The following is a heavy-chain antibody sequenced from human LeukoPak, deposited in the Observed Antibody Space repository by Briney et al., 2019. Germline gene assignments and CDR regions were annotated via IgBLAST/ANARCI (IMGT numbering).Heavy chain of an antibody. CDR2: MNPNSGNT. J-gene: IGHJ5*02. V-gene: IGHV1-8*03. Sequence: ASVKVSCKASGYTFTSYDINWVRQATGQGLEWMGWMNPNSGNTGYAQKFQGRVTITRNTSISTAYMELSSLRSEDTAVYYCARGRNGVVISLYNWFDPWGQGTLVTVSS. CDR3: ARGRNGVVISLYNWFDP. D-gene: IGHD3-3*01. CDR1: GYTFTSYD.